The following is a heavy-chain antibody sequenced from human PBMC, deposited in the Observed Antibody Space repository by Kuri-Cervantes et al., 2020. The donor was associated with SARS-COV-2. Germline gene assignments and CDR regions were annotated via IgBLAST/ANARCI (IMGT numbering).Heavy chain of an antibody. D-gene: IGHD2-8*01. J-gene: IGHJ4*02. CDR3: ARGTFDY. Sequence: GESLKISCAASGFTFSSYAMSWVRQAPGKGLEWVSSISSSSSYIYYADSVKGRFTISRDNAKNSLYLQMNSLRAEDTAVYYCARGTFDYWGQGTLVTVSS. CDR2: ISSSSSYI. V-gene: IGHV3-21*01. CDR1: GFTFSSYA.